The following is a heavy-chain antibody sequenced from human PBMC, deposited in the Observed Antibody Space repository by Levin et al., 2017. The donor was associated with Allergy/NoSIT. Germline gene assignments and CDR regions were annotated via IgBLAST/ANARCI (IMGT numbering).Heavy chain of an antibody. CDR1: GFTFDDYA. Sequence: GGSLRLSCAASGFTFDDYAMHWVRQAPGKGLEWVSGISWNSGSIGYADSVKGRFTISRDNAKNSLYLQINSLRTEDTALYYCARDNIGLPDAFDIWGEGTMVIVSS. CDR2: ISWNSGSI. D-gene: IGHD3-10*01. J-gene: IGHJ3*02. V-gene: IGHV3-9*01. CDR3: ARDNIGLPDAFDI.